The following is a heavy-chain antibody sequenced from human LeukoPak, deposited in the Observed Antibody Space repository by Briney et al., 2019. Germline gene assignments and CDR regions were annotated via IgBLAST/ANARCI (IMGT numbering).Heavy chain of an antibody. D-gene: IGHD3-10*01. CDR2: VYYTGTT. CDR1: GASIRISNYY. V-gene: IGHV4-39*01. CDR3: ARHSNYASGSTAKGLFDY. J-gene: IGHJ4*02. Sequence: SETLSLTCTVSGASIRISNYYWGWIRQPPGKGLEWIASVYYTGTTYYNPSLKSRVTIFVETSKNQVSLRLSSVTAADTAVYYCARHSNYASGSTAKGLFDYWGQGTLDSVSS.